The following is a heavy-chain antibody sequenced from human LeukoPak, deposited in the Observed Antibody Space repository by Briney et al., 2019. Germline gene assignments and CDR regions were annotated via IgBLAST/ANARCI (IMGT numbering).Heavy chain of an antibody. CDR3: GXQRVAGAADWGGHAFDI. Sequence: PSETLSLTCTVSGGSLSSSSYLWGWIRQPPGKGLEWIGSIYYSGSTFYNPSLKSRLSISVDTSKKQLSLKLSSVTAADTAVYYCGXQRVAGAADWGGHAFDIWGQGTMVTVSS. V-gene: IGHV4-39*01. CDR2: IYYSGST. CDR1: GGSLSSSSYL. D-gene: IGHD2-21*01. J-gene: IGHJ3*02.